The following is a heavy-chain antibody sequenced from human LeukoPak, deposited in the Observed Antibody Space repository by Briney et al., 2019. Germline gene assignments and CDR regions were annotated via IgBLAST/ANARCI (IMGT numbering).Heavy chain of an antibody. Sequence: PSKTLSLTCTVSGGSISAYYWNWIRQPAGKGLEWIGRIYTSGSANYSPSLKSRVTMSVDTSKNQFSLRLSSVTAADTAVYYCARGHYYDFWSGYYQGWFDPWGQGTLVTVSS. J-gene: IGHJ5*02. CDR1: GGSISAYY. CDR3: ARGHYYDFWSGYYQGWFDP. V-gene: IGHV4-4*07. D-gene: IGHD3-3*01. CDR2: IYTSGSA.